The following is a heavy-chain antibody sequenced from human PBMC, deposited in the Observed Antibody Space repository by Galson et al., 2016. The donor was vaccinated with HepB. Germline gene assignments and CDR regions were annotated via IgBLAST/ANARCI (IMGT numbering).Heavy chain of an antibody. Sequence: ETLSLTCAVYGTTLTDKYWSWIRQTPGRGLEWIAEINHAGRTAYNPSLRSRVARFVDTSKNQFSLALTSVTAADTGFYYCARGGLTPIIITVWGHGTLVTVS. CDR2: INHAGRT. CDR1: GTTLTDKY. J-gene: IGHJ4*01. CDR3: ARGGLTPIIITV. V-gene: IGHV4-34*01. D-gene: IGHD4-11*01.